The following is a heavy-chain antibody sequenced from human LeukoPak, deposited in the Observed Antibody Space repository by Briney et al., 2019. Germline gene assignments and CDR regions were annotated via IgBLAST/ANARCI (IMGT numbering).Heavy chain of an antibody. V-gene: IGHV4-59*08. Sequence: PSETLSLTCTVSGVSISGYYWFWIRQPPGKGLEGIGYIYDSGSTTGSSPSLKSRVTISVDMSKNQFSLKLNSVTAADTAVYFCAGHRGYAYGPFDYWGQGTLVTVSS. J-gene: IGHJ4*02. CDR3: AGHRGYAYGPFDY. CDR2: IYDSGST. CDR1: GVSISGYY. D-gene: IGHD5-18*01.